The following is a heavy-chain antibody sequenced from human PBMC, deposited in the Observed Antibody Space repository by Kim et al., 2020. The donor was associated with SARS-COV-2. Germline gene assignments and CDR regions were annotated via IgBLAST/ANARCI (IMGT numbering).Heavy chain of an antibody. D-gene: IGHD6-6*01. CDR1: GGSFSGYY. CDR2: INHSGST. Sequence: SETLSLTCAVYGGSFSGYYWSWIRQPPGKGLEWIGEINHSGSTNYNPSLKSRVTITVDTSKNQFSLKLSSVTAADTAVYYCASSSGGSSSLMDVWGQGTTVTVSS. CDR3: ASSSGGSSSLMDV. J-gene: IGHJ6*02. V-gene: IGHV4-34*01.